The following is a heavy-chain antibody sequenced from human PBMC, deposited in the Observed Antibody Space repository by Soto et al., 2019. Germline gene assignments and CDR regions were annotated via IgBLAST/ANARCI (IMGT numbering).Heavy chain of an antibody. CDR1: GGSISSYY. D-gene: IGHD2-15*01. V-gene: IGHV4-59*01. Sequence: PSETLSLTCTVSGGSISSYYWSWIRQPPGKGLEWIGYIYYSGSTNYNPSLKSRVTISVDTSKNQFSLKLSSVTAADTAVYYCAXEWGYCSGGSCYRYYDYWGQGTLVTVSS. CDR2: IYYSGST. CDR3: AXEWGYCSGGSCYRYYDY. J-gene: IGHJ4*02.